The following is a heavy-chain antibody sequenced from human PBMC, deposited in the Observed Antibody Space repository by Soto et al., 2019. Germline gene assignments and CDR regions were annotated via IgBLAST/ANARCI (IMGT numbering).Heavy chain of an antibody. D-gene: IGHD6-13*01. V-gene: IGHV1-69*12. Sequence: QVQLVQSGAEVKKPGSSVKVSCKASGGTFSSYAISWVRQAPGQGLEWMGGIIPIFGTANYAQKSQGRVTITADESTSTAYMELSSLRSEDTAVYYCARDSGAAAAPWFDPWGQGTLVAVSS. CDR2: IIPIFGTA. CDR3: ARDSGAAAAPWFDP. CDR1: GGTFSSYA. J-gene: IGHJ5*02.